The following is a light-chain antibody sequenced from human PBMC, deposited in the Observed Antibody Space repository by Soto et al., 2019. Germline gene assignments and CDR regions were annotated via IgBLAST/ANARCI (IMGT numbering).Light chain of an antibody. CDR2: DVS. CDR1: SSDVGGYNY. J-gene: IGLJ2*01. CDR3: SSYTCSHTLVV. V-gene: IGLV2-14*01. Sequence: QSALTQPASVSGSPGQSITISCTGTSSDVGGYNYVSWYQQHPGKAPKLMIYDVSNRPSGVFNRFSGYKSGNTASLTISGLQAEDEADYYCSSYTCSHTLVVFGGGTELTLL.